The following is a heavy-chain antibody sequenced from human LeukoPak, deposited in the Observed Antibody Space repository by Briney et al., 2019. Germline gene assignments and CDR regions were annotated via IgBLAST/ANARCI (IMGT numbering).Heavy chain of an antibody. CDR2: ISSSGSTI. Sequence: GGSLRLSCAASGFTFISYEMNWVRQAPGKGLEGVSYISSSGSTIFYADSVKGRFTISRDNAKNSLHLQMNSLRAEDTTVYYCARDPGGYMDVWGKGTTVTISS. CDR3: ARDPGGYMDV. CDR1: GFTFISYE. J-gene: IGHJ6*03. V-gene: IGHV3-48*03. D-gene: IGHD3-10*01.